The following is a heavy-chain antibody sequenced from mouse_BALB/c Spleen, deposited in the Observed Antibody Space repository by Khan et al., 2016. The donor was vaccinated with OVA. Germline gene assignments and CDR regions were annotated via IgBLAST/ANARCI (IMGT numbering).Heavy chain of an antibody. D-gene: IGHD1-1*01. J-gene: IGHJ2*01. V-gene: IGHV1-20*02. CDR3: TRIYRSDFDY. CDR2: INPHIGET. Sequence: VQLQQSGPELVRPWASVKISCKASGYSFTGYFMNWVMQSPGKSLEWIGRINPHIGETFYNQRFKDKATLTVDESSNTSNMELRSLASEDSAVYYCTRIYRSDFDYWGQGTTLTVSS. CDR1: GYSFTGYF.